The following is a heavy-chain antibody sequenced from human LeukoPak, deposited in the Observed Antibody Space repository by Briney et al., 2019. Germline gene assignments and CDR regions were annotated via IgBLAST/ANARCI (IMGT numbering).Heavy chain of an antibody. J-gene: IGHJ5*02. CDR1: GVTFSSYT. D-gene: IGHD3-10*01. Sequence: ASVKVSCKASGVTFSSYTISWVRQAPGQGLGWMGGIIPIFGTANNAQKFQGRVTITADESTSTAYMELSSLRSEDTAVYYCARENVVRGVITLNWFDPWGQGTLVTVSS. CDR2: IIPIFGTA. CDR3: ARENVVRGVITLNWFDP. V-gene: IGHV1-69*13.